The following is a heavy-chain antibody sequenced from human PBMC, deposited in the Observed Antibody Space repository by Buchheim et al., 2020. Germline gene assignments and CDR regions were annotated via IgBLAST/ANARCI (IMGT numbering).Heavy chain of an antibody. Sequence: EVQLVESGGGLVQPGGSLRLSCAASGFTFSTYWMHWVRQAPGQGLVWVSRIKGDGSSITYADSVKGRFTISRDNAKKSLYLQMNTLRAEDTAVYYCARDTLYCTGGICYFEYWGQGTL. J-gene: IGHJ4*02. D-gene: IGHD2-8*02. CDR1: GFTFSTYW. V-gene: IGHV3-74*03. CDR3: ARDTLYCTGGICYFEY. CDR2: IKGDGSSI.